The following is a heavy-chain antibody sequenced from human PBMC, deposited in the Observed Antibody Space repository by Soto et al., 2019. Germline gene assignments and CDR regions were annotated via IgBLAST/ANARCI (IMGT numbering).Heavy chain of an antibody. CDR1: GYTFTSYA. CDR3: ARDTVRDGYNPGGMDV. J-gene: IGHJ6*02. CDR2: SNAGNGNT. D-gene: IGHD5-12*01. Sequence: QVQLVQSGAEVKKPGASVKVSCKDSGYTFTSYAMHWVRQAPGQRLEWMGWSNAGNGNTKYSQEFQGRVTITRDTSASTAYMELSSLRSEDMAVYYCARDTVRDGYNPGGMDVWGQGTTVTVSS. V-gene: IGHV1-3*02.